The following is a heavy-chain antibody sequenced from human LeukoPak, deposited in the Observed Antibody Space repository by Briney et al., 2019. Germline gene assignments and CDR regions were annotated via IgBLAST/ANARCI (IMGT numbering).Heavy chain of an antibody. CDR2: INPNSGGT. J-gene: IGHJ4*02. Sequence: ASVKVSCKASGYTFTGYYMHWVRQAPGQGLEWMGWINPNSGGTNYAQKFQGRVTMTRDTSISTAYMELSRLRSDDTAVCYCARDAGYSGYDYGYWGQGTLVTVSS. CDR3: ARDAGYSGYDYGY. V-gene: IGHV1-2*02. D-gene: IGHD5-12*01. CDR1: GYTFTGYY.